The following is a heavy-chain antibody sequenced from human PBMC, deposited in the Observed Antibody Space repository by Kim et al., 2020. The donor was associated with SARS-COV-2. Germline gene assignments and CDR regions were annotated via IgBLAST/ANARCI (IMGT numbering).Heavy chain of an antibody. CDR3: ATNRRSRDGYNAFDY. CDR1: GFTVSSYG. V-gene: IGHV3-33*01. CDR2: IWYDGSNK. Sequence: GGSLRLSCAASGFTVSSYGMHWVRQAPGKGLEWVAVIWYDGSNKYYADSVKGRFTISRDNSKNTLYLQMNSLRAEDTAVYYCATNRRSRDGYNAFDYWGQGTLVTVSS. D-gene: IGHD5-12*01. J-gene: IGHJ4*02.